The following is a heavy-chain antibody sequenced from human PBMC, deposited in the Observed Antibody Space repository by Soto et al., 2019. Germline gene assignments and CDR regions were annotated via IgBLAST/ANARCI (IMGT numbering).Heavy chain of an antibody. Sequence: GGSLRLSCAASGFTFSSYSMNWVRQAPGKGLEWVSSISSSSSYIYYADSVKGRFTISRDNAKNSLYLQMNSLRAEDTAVYYCAREGLGSGSYYNIIYYYYGMDVWGQGTTVIVSS. CDR1: GFTFSSYS. J-gene: IGHJ6*02. CDR3: AREGLGSGSYYNIIYYYYGMDV. V-gene: IGHV3-21*01. D-gene: IGHD3-10*01. CDR2: ISSSSSYI.